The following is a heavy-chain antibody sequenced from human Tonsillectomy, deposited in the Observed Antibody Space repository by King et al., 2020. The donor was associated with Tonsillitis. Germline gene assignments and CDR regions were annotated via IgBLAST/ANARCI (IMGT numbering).Heavy chain of an antibody. J-gene: IGHJ6*02. CDR1: GASVSGIDYY. Sequence: VQLQESGPGLVKPSETLSLTCTVSGASVSGIDYYWTWIRQSPGKGLEWIGYIYYSGSTKYNPSLQSRVTISIDKSKNQFSLNLSSVTAADTAVYYCARWTGQTVPLYYGLDVWGQGTTVTVSS. CDR2: IYYSGST. CDR3: ARWTGQTVPLYYGLDV. V-gene: IGHV4-61*08. D-gene: IGHD3/OR15-3a*01.